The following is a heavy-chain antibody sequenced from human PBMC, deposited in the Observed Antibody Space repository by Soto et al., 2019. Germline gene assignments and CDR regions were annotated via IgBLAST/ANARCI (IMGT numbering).Heavy chain of an antibody. D-gene: IGHD6-13*01. CDR1: GYSFTSYW. CDR2: IYPGDSDT. J-gene: IGHJ6*02. V-gene: IGHV5-51*01. CDR3: ATRCSWDYSYYYGMDV. Sequence: GESLKISCKGSGYSFTSYWIGWVRQMPGKGLEWMGIIYPGDSDTRYSPSFQGQVTISADKSISTAYLQWSSLKASDTAMYYCATRCSWDYSYYYGMDVWGQGTTVTVAS.